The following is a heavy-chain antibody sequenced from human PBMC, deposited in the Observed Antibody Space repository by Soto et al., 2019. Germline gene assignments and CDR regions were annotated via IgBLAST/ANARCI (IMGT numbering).Heavy chain of an antibody. V-gene: IGHV1-18*04. CDR1: GSTFTSYG. D-gene: IGHD6-13*01. Sequence: ASVKISAKASGSTFTSYGISRVRQAPGQGLEWMGWISAYNGNTNYAQKRQGRVTMTTDTSTSTAYMELRSLRSDDTAVYYCAREYGRQQLVLNYWGQGTLGTVSS. CDR3: AREYGRQQLVLNY. J-gene: IGHJ4*02. CDR2: ISAYNGNT.